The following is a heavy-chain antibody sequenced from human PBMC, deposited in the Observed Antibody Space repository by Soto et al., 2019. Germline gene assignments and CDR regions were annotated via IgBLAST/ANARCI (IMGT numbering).Heavy chain of an antibody. J-gene: IGHJ4*02. D-gene: IGHD6-13*01. Sequence: KGLEWVGRIKSKTDGGTTDYAAPVKGRFTISRDDSKNTLYLQMNSMKTEDTAVYYCTSDSVLQYGSSRDALDISGQLTLVSVPS. V-gene: IGHV3-15*07. CDR3: TSDSVLQYGSSRDALDI. CDR2: IKSKTDGGTT.